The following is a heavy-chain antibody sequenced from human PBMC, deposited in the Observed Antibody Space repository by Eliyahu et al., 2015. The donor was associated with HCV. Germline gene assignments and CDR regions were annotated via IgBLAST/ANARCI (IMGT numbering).Heavy chain of an antibody. CDR2: INPSPVGGYT. J-gene: IGHJ4*02. CDR1: GXDFTKYX. V-gene: IGHV1-46*01. CDR3: ARVPQYSSIWYSDY. Sequence: QVQLVQSGAXVKKPGASVMVSCKTSGXDFTKYXIHWVRQAPGQGLEWVGVINPSPVGGYTNYAQEFRDRITVTSDTSTSTVYMELSSLRSDDTAIFYCARVPQYSSIWYSDYWGQGTLVTVSS. D-gene: IGHD6-13*01.